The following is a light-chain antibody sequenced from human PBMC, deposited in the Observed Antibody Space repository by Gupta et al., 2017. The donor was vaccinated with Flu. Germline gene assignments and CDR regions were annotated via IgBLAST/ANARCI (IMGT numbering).Light chain of an antibody. V-gene: IGLV3-27*01. Sequence: SHELTQPSSVPVSPGQTARITCSGDILGKKYARWFQQKPGQAPVLIIYKDSERPSGIPERFSGSSSGATVTLTINGAQFDDEADYYCYSAADNIGVFGGGTKLTVL. CDR2: KDS. CDR1: ILGKKY. J-gene: IGLJ2*01. CDR3: YSAADNIGV.